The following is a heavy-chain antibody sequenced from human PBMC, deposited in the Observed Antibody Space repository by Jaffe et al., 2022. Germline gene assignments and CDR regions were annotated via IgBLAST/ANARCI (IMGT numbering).Heavy chain of an antibody. CDR1: GVSFNDYS. V-gene: IGHV4-34*01. J-gene: IGHJ4*02. Sequence: QVQVHQWGAGLLKPSETLSLTCAVDGVSFNDYSWNWIRQSPGKGLEWIGKISRRRITFSNPSLKGRVTISVDTSNNHFSLRLSSVTAADTAVYYCARGSPFFDTSDFDYWGQGTLVTVSS. D-gene: IGHD3-9*01. CDR2: ISRRRIT. CDR3: ARGSPFFDTSDFDY.